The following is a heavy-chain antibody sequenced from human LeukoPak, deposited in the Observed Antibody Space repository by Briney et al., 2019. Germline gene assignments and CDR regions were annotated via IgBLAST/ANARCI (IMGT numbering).Heavy chain of an antibody. D-gene: IGHD5-18*01. CDR3: ARSLGGVTTMEADY. J-gene: IGHJ4*02. CDR1: GYSFTTYW. Sequence: GESLKISCKGSGYSFTTYWIGWVRQMPGKGLEWMGIIYPGDSDTRYSPSFQGQVTISADKSICTVYLQWSSLKASDTAIYYCARSLGGVTTMEADYWGQGTLVTVSS. V-gene: IGHV5-51*01. CDR2: IYPGDSDT.